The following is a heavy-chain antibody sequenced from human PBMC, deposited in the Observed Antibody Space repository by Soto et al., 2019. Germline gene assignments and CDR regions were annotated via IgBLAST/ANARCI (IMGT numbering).Heavy chain of an antibody. CDR3: ARGGTLNWYFDL. J-gene: IGHJ2*01. CDR1: GFTFSSYW. V-gene: IGHV3-74*01. D-gene: IGHD2-15*01. Sequence: EVQLVESGGGLVQPGGSLRLSCAASGFTFSSYWMHWVRQAPGKGLVWVSRINSDGSSTTYADSVKGRFTISRDNAKNTLYLQMNILRAEDTAVYYCARGGTLNWYFDLGGRGTLVTVSS. CDR2: INSDGSST.